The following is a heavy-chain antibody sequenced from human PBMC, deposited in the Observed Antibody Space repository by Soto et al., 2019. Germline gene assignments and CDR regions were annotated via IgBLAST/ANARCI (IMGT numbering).Heavy chain of an antibody. V-gene: IGHV4-39*01. Sequence: SETLSLTCTVSSGSISVTNVFWGGVRQPPGKGLEWIGNVDYSGTAYFSPSLATRVTFHIDTSKNQFSLTLYSVTAADTAVYYCARITGRHLDYWGQGILVTVSS. CDR1: SGSISVTNVF. CDR3: ARITGRHLDY. J-gene: IGHJ4*02. CDR2: VDYSGTA. D-gene: IGHD1-20*01.